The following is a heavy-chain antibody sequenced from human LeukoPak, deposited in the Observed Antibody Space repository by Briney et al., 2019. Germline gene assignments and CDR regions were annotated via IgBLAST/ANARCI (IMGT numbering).Heavy chain of an antibody. V-gene: IGHV3-23*01. J-gene: IGHJ4*02. CDR1: GFTFSSYA. D-gene: IGHD2-2*02. CDR2: ISGSGGST. CDR3: AKDQRIPAAIRHFDY. Sequence: GASLRLSCAASGFTFSSYAMSWVRQAPGKGLEWVSAISGSGGSTYYADSVKGRFTISRDNSKNTLYLQMNSPRAEDTAVYYCAKDQRIPAAIRHFDYWGQGTLVTVSS.